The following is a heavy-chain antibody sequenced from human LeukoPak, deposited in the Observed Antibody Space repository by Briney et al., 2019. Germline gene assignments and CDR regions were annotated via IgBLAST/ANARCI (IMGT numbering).Heavy chain of an antibody. J-gene: IGHJ2*01. D-gene: IGHD3-10*01. V-gene: IGHV1-18*01. CDR2: ISAYNGNT. Sequence: ASVKVSCKASGYTFTSYGILRVRQAPGQGLEWMGWISAYNGNTNYAQKLQGRVTMTTDTSTCTAYMELRSLRSDDTAVYYCARITMVRGVIFDWYFDLWGRGTLVTVSS. CDR3: ARITMVRGVIFDWYFDL. CDR1: GYTFTSYG.